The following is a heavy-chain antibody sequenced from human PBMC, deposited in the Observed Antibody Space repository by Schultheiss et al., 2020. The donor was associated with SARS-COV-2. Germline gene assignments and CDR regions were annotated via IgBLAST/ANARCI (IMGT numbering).Heavy chain of an antibody. D-gene: IGHD6-19*01. J-gene: IGHJ4*02. CDR1: GGSFSGYY. V-gene: IGHV4-59*12. CDR3: ARNSSGWYGY. CDR2: IYYSGST. Sequence: SQTLSLTCAVYGGSFSGYYWSWIRQPPGKGLEWIGYIYYSGSTNYNPSLKSRVTISVDTSKNQISLKLSSVTAADTAVYYCARNSSGWYGYWGQGTLVTVSS.